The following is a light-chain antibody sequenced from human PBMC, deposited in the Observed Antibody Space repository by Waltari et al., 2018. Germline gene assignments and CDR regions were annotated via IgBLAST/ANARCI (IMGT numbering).Light chain of an antibody. CDR1: QSLLSNDLSS. CDR2: WAS. Sequence: DIVLTQSAESLAVSLGERATINCKSSQSLLSNDLSSLAWYQQKPGQPPRLLIYWASTRESGVPDRFSGSGSGTDFTLTISGLQTEDVAVYYCQQYFIVPLTFGGGTKVEI. V-gene: IGKV4-1*01. CDR3: QQYFIVPLT. J-gene: IGKJ4*01.